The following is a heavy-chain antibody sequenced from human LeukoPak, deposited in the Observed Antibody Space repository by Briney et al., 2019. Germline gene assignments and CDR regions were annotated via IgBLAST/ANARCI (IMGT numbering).Heavy chain of an antibody. CDR2: ISGSGGST. J-gene: IGHJ4*02. CDR3: AKGLGYSGYEAFDH. Sequence: GGSLRLSCAASGFTFSSYAMSWVRRAPGKGLEWVSTISGSGGSTYYADSVKGRFTISRDKSNNMLYLQMNSLRAEDTAVYYCAKGLGYSGYEAFDHWGQGTLVTVSS. V-gene: IGHV3-23*01. D-gene: IGHD5-12*01. CDR1: GFTFSSYA.